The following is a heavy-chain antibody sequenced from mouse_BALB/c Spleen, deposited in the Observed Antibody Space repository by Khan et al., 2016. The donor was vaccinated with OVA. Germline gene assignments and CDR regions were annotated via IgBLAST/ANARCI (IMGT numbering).Heavy chain of an antibody. V-gene: IGHV1-85*01. D-gene: IGHD1-1*01. Sequence: VQLQESGAELVKPGASVKLSCKASGYTFTSYGINWVRQRPEQGLEWIGWIYPGDDSTKYNQKFKGKATLTSDKSSSTAYMQLSRLTSEDSAVYSCARHYDVGSHYWYFDVWGAGTPVTVSA. J-gene: IGHJ1*01. CDR2: IYPGDDST. CDR1: GYTFTSYG. CDR3: ARHYDVGSHYWYFDV.